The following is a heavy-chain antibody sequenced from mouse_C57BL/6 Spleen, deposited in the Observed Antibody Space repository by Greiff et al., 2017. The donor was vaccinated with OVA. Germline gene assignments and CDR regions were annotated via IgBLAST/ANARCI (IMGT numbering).Heavy chain of an antibody. Sequence: VQLQQPGAELVKPGASVKLSCKASGYTFTSYWMHWVKQRPGQGLEWIGMIHPNSGSTNYNEKFKSKATLTVDKSSSTAYMQLSSLTSEDSAVYYCARGVTTSYYFDYWGQGTTLTVSS. V-gene: IGHV1-64*01. CDR3: ARGVTTSYYFDY. CDR2: IHPNSGST. J-gene: IGHJ2*01. D-gene: IGHD2-2*01. CDR1: GYTFTSYW.